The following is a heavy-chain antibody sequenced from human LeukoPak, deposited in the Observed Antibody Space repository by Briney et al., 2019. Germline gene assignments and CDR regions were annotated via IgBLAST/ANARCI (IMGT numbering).Heavy chain of an antibody. CDR1: GFTLSTYW. CDR3: ATNDVAGSY. CDR2: INQDGSEK. Sequence: PWGSLRFSCATSGFTLSTYWINWFRQAPGRGLEGVAKINQDGSEKYYVDSVKGRFTISRDNAKKSLYLQINRLRVEDTDVYYCATNDVAGSYWGQGTLVTVSS. V-gene: IGHV3-7*01. D-gene: IGHD6-19*01. J-gene: IGHJ4*02.